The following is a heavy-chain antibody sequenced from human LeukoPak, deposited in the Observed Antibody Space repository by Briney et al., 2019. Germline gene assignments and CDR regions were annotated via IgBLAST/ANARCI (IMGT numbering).Heavy chain of an antibody. Sequence: TLSLTCTVSGDTISSDDYYWIWIPPRPGKDLMGIGYIYNSGTTYYNPSLKSRVTISVDTSTHQFSLKLSSVTAADTAVYYCARGYCSSTSCSYYFDYWGQGTLVTVSS. CDR3: ARGYCSSTSCSYYFDY. CDR2: IYNSGTT. CDR1: GDTISSDDYY. V-gene: IGHV4-31*03. D-gene: IGHD2-2*01. J-gene: IGHJ4*02.